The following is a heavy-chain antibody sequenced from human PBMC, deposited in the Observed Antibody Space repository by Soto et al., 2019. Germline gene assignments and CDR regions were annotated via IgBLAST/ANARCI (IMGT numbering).Heavy chain of an antibody. J-gene: IGHJ4*02. V-gene: IGHV4-59*12. CDR1: GGSISSYY. D-gene: IGHD3-22*01. CDR2: IYYSGST. Sequence: SETLSLTCTVSGGSISSYYWSWIRQPPGKGLEWIGYIYYSGSTNYNPSLKSRVTISVDTSKNQFSLKLSSVTAADTAVCYCARESTYYYDSSAPDYFDYWGQGTLVTVSS. CDR3: ARESTYYYDSSAPDYFDY.